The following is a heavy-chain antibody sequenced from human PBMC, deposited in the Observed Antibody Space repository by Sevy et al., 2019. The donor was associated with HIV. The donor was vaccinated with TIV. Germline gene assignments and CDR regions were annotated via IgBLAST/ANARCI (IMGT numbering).Heavy chain of an antibody. Sequence: ASVKVSCKASGYTFTSYGINWVRQAPGQGLEWMGWISAYNGNTNYAQKLQGRVTMTTDTSTSTAYMELRSLRSDDTTVYYCARDGTTVTADGVFYYHYGMDVWGQGTTVTVSS. V-gene: IGHV1-18*04. CDR1: GYTFTSYG. J-gene: IGHJ6*02. CDR2: ISAYNGNT. CDR3: ARDGTTVTADGVFYYHYGMDV. D-gene: IGHD4-17*01.